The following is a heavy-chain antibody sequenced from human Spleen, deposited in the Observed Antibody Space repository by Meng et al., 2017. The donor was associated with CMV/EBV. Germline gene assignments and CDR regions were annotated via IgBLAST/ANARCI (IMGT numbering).Heavy chain of an antibody. Sequence: SQTLSLTCAISGDSVSSNFAAWNWIRQSRSRGLEWLGRTYYRSKWFNEYAESVKSRVFINADTSKNHFSLQLNSVTPQDAAVYYCARDAASGYYYNYGMDVWGQGTTVTVSS. CDR1: GDSVSSNFAA. J-gene: IGHJ6*02. CDR3: ARDAASGYYYNYGMDV. CDR2: TYYRSKWFN. D-gene: IGHD2-15*01. V-gene: IGHV6-1*01.